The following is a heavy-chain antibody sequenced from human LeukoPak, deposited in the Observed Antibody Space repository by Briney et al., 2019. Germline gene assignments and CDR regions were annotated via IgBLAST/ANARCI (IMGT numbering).Heavy chain of an antibody. D-gene: IGHD6-13*01. CDR2: ISAYNGNT. CDR1: GYTFTSYG. Sequence: ASVKVSCKASGYTFTSYGISWVRQAPGQGLEWMGWISAYNGNTNYAQKLQGRVTMTTDTSTSTAYMELRSLRSDDTAVYYCARDLSAAGNLAYDYWGQGTLVTVSS. CDR3: ARDLSAAGNLAYDY. V-gene: IGHV1-18*01. J-gene: IGHJ4*02.